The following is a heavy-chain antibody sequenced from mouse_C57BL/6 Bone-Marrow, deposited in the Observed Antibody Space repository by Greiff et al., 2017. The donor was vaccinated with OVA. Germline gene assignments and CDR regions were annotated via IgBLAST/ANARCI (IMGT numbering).Heavy chain of an antibody. V-gene: IGHV8-8*01. CDR1: GFSLSTFGMG. CDR3: ARIDVPYYDYALFAY. Sequence: QVTLKECGPGILQPSQTLSLTCSFSGFSLSTFGMGVGWIRQPSGQGLEWLAHIWWDDDKYYNPALKSRLTISKDTSKNQVFLKIANVDTADTATYYCARIDVPYYDYALFAYWGQGTLVTVSA. J-gene: IGHJ3*01. D-gene: IGHD2-4*01. CDR2: IWWDDDK.